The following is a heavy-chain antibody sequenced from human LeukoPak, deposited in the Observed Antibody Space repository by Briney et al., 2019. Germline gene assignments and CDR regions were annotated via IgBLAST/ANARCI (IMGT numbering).Heavy chain of an antibody. J-gene: IGHJ6*02. CDR3: ARDYLDSTWGMDV. V-gene: IGHV1-2*06. CDR1: GGTFSSYA. CDR2: INPNSGGT. D-gene: IGHD3/OR15-3a*01. Sequence: ASVKVSCKASGGTFSSYAISWVRQAPGQGLEWMGRINPNSGGTNYAQKFQGRVTMTRDTSISTAYMELSRLRSDDTAVYYCARDYLDSTWGMDVWGQGTTVTVSS.